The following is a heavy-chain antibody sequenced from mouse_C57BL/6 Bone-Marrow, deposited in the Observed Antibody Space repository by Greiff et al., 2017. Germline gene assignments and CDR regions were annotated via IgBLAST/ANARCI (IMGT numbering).Heavy chain of an antibody. D-gene: IGHD2-2*01. Sequence: QVQLQQPGTELVKPGASVKLSCKASGYTFTSYWMHWVKQRPGQGLEWIGNINPRNGGTNYNEKFKGKATLTVDQSSSSAYMQLSSLTSEDSAVYYCSSSEDGYDGTLMGYWGQGTLVTVSA. J-gene: IGHJ3*01. CDR2: INPRNGGT. CDR3: SSSEDGYDGTLMGY. CDR1: GYTFTSYW. V-gene: IGHV1-53*01.